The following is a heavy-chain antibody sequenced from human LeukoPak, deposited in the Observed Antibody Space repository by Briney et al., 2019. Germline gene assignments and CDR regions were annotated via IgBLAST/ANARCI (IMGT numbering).Heavy chain of an antibody. V-gene: IGHV4-34*01. D-gene: IGHD3-10*01. CDR1: GGSFSGYY. J-gene: IGHJ4*02. Sequence: SETLSLTCAVYGGSFSGYYWSWIRQPPGKGLEWIGEINHSGSTNYNPSLKSRVTISVDTSKNQFSLKLSSVTAADTAVYYCARGVKSGVDYYGSGRQTSHFDYWGQGTLVTVSS. CDR3: ARGVKSGVDYYGSGRQTSHFDY. CDR2: INHSGST.